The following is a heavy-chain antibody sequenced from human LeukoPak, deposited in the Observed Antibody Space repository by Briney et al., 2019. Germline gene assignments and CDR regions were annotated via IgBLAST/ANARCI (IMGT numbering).Heavy chain of an antibody. CDR3: AGGEGIAVALGY. J-gene: IGHJ1*01. Sequence: SETLSLTCTVSGGSISSYYWSWIRQPPGKGLEWIGYIYYSGSTNSNPSLKSRVTISVDTSKNQFSLKLSSVTAADTAVYYCAGGEGIAVALGYWGQGTLVTVSS. CDR1: GGSISSYY. CDR2: IYYSGST. D-gene: IGHD6-19*01. V-gene: IGHV4-59*01.